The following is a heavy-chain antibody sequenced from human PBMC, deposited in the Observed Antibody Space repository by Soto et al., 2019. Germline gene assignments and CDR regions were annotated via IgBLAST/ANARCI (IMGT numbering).Heavy chain of an antibody. CDR1: GAFLNNFF. V-gene: IGHV4-59*04. D-gene: IGHD3-9*01. CDR3: ARCFRYFDWLLDWFDP. CDR2: VSQGGAAAYLAEGETT. J-gene: IGHJ5*02. Sequence: SETLSLTCTVSGAFLNNFFWSWIRQTPGKGLEWIGYVSQGGAAAYLAEGETTYYNPSLKSRVTISVDTSKNQFSLKLSSVTAADTAVYYCARCFRYFDWLLDWFDPWGQGTLVTVSS.